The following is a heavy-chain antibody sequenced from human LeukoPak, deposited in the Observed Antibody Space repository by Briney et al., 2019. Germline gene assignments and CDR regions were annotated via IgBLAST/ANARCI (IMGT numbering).Heavy chain of an antibody. Sequence: GASVKVSCKASGYTFTDFAMSWVRQAPGQGLEWMGKISVYNGLTNSVQKFQGRVTMTRDTSTSTAYMELMSLRPDDTAVYFCARNGDPGPYYLDFWGQGTLVTVSS. CDR1: GYTFTDFA. CDR2: ISVYNGLT. J-gene: IGHJ4*02. CDR3: ARNGDPGPYYLDF. D-gene: IGHD2-21*02. V-gene: IGHV1-18*01.